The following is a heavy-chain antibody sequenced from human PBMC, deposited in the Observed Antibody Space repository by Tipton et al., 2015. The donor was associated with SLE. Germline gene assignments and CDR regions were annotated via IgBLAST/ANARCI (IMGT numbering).Heavy chain of an antibody. CDR2: IKEDGSEK. V-gene: IGHV3-7*01. J-gene: IGHJ4*02. Sequence: SLRLSCAASGFAFSSSWMNWVRQAPGKGLEWVANIKEDGSEKHYVDSVKDRLTISRDNAKNSLYLQMKSLRAEDTAVYYCARGKFYFDYWSQGAQVTVSS. CDR1: GFAFSSSW. CDR3: ARGKFYFDY.